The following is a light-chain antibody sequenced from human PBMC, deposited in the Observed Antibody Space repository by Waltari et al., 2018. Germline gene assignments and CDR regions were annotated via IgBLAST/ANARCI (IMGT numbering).Light chain of an antibody. CDR3: QSYDGINWM. CDR1: SDSIASNY. J-gene: IGLJ3*02. V-gene: IGLV6-57*03. Sequence: NFMLTQPHSVSESPGKTVTISCTRSSDSIASNYVQWFQQRPGSAPTTGIYEDYQRPSGVPDRFSGSIDSSSNSASLTISGLKTEDEADYYCQSYDGINWMFGGGTKLTVL. CDR2: EDY.